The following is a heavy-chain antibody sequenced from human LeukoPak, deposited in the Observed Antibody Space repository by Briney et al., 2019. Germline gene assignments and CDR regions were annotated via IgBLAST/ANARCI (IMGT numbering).Heavy chain of an antibody. V-gene: IGHV3-21*01. CDR3: AELGITMIGGV. Sequence: GGSLRLSCAASGFTFSSYNMNWVRQAPGKGLEWVSSITTSSTYTFYADSVKGRFTISRDNAKNSLYLQMNSLRAEHTAVYYCAELGITMIGGVWGKGTTVTISS. J-gene: IGHJ6*04. CDR2: ITTSSTYT. CDR1: GFTFSSYN. D-gene: IGHD3-10*02.